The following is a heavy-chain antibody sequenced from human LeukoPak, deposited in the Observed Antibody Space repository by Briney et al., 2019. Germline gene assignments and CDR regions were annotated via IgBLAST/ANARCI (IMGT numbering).Heavy chain of an antibody. V-gene: IGHV4-59*01. D-gene: IGHD3-22*01. CDR1: GASISSYY. CDR3: ARDPYYYDSSGYGYFDY. Sequence: SETLSLTCTVSGASISSYYWSWIRQHPGKGLEWIGYIYYSGSTNYNPSLKSRVTISVDTSKNQFSLKLSSVTAADTAVYYSARDPYYYDSSGYGYFDYCGQGTLVTVSS. CDR2: IYYSGST. J-gene: IGHJ4*02.